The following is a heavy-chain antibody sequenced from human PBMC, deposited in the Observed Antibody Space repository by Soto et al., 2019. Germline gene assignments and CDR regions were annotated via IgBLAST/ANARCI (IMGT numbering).Heavy chain of an antibody. D-gene: IGHD6-13*01. CDR3: ARSSWDRGTYYYYGMDV. V-gene: IGHV1-24*01. J-gene: IGHJ6*02. CDR2: FDPEDGET. CDR1: GYCFTSNT. Sequence: ASFKPYCKASGYCFTSNTIHCVRQAPGQRLEWMGGFDPEDGETIYAQKFQGRVTMTEDTSTDTAYMELSSLRSEDTAVYYCARSSWDRGTYYYYGMDVWGQGTTVTVSS.